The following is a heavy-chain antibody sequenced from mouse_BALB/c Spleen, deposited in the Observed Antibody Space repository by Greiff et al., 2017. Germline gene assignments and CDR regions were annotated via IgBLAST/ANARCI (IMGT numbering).Heavy chain of an antibody. Sequence: QVQLQQSGAELVRPGTSVKVSCKASGYAFTNYLIEWVKQRPGQGLEWIGVINPGSGGTNYNEKFKGKATLTADKSSSTAYMQLSSLTSDDSAVYFCARRGLYGSSYDYAMDYWGQGTSVTVSS. V-gene: IGHV1-54*01. J-gene: IGHJ4*01. D-gene: IGHD1-1*01. CDR1: GYAFTNYL. CDR2: INPGSGGT. CDR3: ARRGLYGSSYDYAMDY.